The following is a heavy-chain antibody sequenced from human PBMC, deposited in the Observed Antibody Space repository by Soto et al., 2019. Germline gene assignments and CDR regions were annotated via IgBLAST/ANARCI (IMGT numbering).Heavy chain of an antibody. CDR3: AKRRGAGGHFDY. Sequence: GGSLRLSCAASGFTFSSYAMGWVRQGPGKGLEWVAVVSIGGSTHYADSVRGRFTISRDSSKNTLSLQMNSLTAEDTAVYFCAKRRGAGGHFDYWGQGALVTVSS. CDR1: GFTFSSYA. V-gene: IGHV3-23*01. D-gene: IGHD2-15*01. CDR2: VSIGGST. J-gene: IGHJ4*02.